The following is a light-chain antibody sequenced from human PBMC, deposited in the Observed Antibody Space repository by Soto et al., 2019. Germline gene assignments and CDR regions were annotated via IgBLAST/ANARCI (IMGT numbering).Light chain of an antibody. CDR3: QQYNDWPPMYT. J-gene: IGKJ2*01. CDR1: QSVSSN. Sequence: EIVMTQSPATLSVSPGERVSLSCRASQSVSSNVAWYQQKLGQAPRLLMFAASTRATGIPARFSGSGSGIEFTLTISSLQSEDFAVYYCQQYNDWPPMYTFGQGTKLEIK. CDR2: AAS. V-gene: IGKV3-15*01.